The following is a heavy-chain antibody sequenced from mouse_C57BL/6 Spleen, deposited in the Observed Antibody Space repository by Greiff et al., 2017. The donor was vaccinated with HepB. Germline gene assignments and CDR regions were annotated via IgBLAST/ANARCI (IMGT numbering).Heavy chain of an antibody. D-gene: IGHD1-1*01. J-gene: IGHJ3*01. Sequence: DVKLQESGPGMVKPSQSLSLTCTVTGYSITSGYDWHWIRHFPGNKLEWMGYISYSGSTNYNPSLKSRISITHDTSKNHFFLKLNSVTTEDTATYYCARALYYYGFAYWGQGTLVTVSA. CDR2: ISYSGST. V-gene: IGHV3-1*01. CDR3: ARALYYYGFAY. CDR1: GYSITSGYD.